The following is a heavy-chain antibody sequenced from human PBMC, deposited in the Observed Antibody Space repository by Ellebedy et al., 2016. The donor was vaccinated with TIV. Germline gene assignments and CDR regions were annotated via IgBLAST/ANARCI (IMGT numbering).Heavy chain of an antibody. CDR1: GYTLTELS. CDR2: FDPEDGET. CDR3: ATGPHSGYDRGYFDY. D-gene: IGHD5-12*01. J-gene: IGHJ4*02. V-gene: IGHV1-24*01. Sequence: ASVKVSCXVSGYTLTELSMHWVRQAPGKGLEWMGGFDPEDGETIYAQKFQGRVTMTEDTSTDTAYMELSSLRSEDTAVYYCATGPHSGYDRGYFDYWGQGTLVTVSS.